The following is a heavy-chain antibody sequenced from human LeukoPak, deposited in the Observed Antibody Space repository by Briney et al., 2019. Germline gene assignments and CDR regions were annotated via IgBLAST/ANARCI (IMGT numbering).Heavy chain of an antibody. V-gene: IGHV3-11*05. Sequence: GGSLRLSCAASGFTFSDYYMSWIRQAPGKGLEWVSYISSSSSYTNYADSVKGGFTISRDNAKNSLYLQMNSLRAEDTAVYYCARDLSGITMVRGSYYFDYWGQGTLVTVSS. CDR1: GFTFSDYY. D-gene: IGHD3-10*01. CDR2: ISSSSSYT. J-gene: IGHJ4*02. CDR3: ARDLSGITMVRGSYYFDY.